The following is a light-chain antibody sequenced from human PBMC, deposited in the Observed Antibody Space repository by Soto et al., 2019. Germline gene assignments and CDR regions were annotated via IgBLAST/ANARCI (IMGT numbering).Light chain of an antibody. CDR3: QQYGSSPLT. CDR2: SAS. V-gene: IGKV3-20*01. J-gene: IGKJ1*01. Sequence: EIVLTQSPGTLSLSPGERATLSCRASQTVSNSYLAWYQQKPGQAPRLLIYSASSRATGIPDRFSGSGSGADFTLTISRLEPEDFAVYYCQQYGSSPLTLGRGTKVDIK. CDR1: QTVSNSY.